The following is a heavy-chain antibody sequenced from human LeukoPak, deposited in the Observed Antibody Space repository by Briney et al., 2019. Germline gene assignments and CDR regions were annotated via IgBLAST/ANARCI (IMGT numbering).Heavy chain of an antibody. CDR3: AKAPKYYSGYDSVDY. Sequence: GGSLRLSCAASGFTFSSYGMHWVRQAPGKGLEWVAVISYDGSNKYYADSVKGRFTISRDSSKNTLYLQMNSLRAEDTAVYYCAKAPKYYSGYDSVDYWGQGTLVTVSS. D-gene: IGHD5-12*01. J-gene: IGHJ4*02. CDR1: GFTFSSYG. CDR2: ISYDGSNK. V-gene: IGHV3-30*18.